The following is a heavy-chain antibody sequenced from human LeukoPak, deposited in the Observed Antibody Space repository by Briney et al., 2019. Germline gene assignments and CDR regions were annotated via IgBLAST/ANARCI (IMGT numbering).Heavy chain of an antibody. CDR3: ARGAGGRLHFDY. CDR1: GFTVSSNY. Sequence: GGSLRLSCAASGFTVSSNYMSWVRRAPGKGLEWVSLIYSGGSTYYADSVKGRFTISRDNSKNTLYLQMNSLRAEDTAVYYCARGAGGRLHFDYWGQGTLVTVSS. J-gene: IGHJ4*02. V-gene: IGHV3-53*01. D-gene: IGHD6-25*01. CDR2: IYSGGST.